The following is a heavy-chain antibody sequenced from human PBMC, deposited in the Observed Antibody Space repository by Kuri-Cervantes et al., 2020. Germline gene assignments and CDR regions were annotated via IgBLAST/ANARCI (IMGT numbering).Heavy chain of an antibody. J-gene: IGHJ4*02. Sequence: GESLKISCAASGFTFSSYGMHWVRQAPGKGLEWVAVISYDGSNKYYADSVKGRFTISRDNSKNTLYLQMNSLRAEDTAVYYCAKGLYYYDRTAFDYWGQGTLVTVSS. CDR1: GFTFSSYG. CDR3: AKGLYYYDRTAFDY. D-gene: IGHD3-22*01. V-gene: IGHV3-30*18. CDR2: ISYDGSNK.